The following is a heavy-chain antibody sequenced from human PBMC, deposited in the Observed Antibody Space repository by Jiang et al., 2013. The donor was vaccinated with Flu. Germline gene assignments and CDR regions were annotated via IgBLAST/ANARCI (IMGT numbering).Heavy chain of an antibody. V-gene: IGHV4-34*01. CDR2: INHSGST. CDR1: WVLQWLL. J-gene: IGHJ4*02. Sequence: KPSGDPVPHLRCLWWVLQWLLLELDPPAPTGRGVEWIGEINHSGSTNYNPSLKSRVTISVDTSKNQFSLKLSSVTAADTAVYYCARGKNYWGQGTLVTVSS. CDR3: ARGKNY.